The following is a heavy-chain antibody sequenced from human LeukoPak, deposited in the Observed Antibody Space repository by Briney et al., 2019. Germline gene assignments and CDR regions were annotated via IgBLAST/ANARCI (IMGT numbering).Heavy chain of an antibody. CDR1: GGSISSYY. J-gene: IGHJ6*03. D-gene: IGHD3-10*01. V-gene: IGHV4-59*08. CDR3: ARVYDSGSQAYFYYMDV. Sequence: SETLSLTCTVSGGSISSYYWSWIRQPPGKGLEWIGCIYYSGSTNYNPSFKSRVTISVDTSKNQFSLKLSSVTAADTAVYYCARVYDSGSQAYFYYMDVWGKGTTVTISS. CDR2: IYYSGST.